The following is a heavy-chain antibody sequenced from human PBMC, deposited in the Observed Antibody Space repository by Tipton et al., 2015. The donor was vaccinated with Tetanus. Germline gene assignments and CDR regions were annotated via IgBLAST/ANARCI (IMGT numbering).Heavy chain of an antibody. Sequence: TLSLTCTVSGGSISSNYWSWIRQPPGKGLEWIGYIYYSGSTNYNPSLRSRVTISVDTSKNQFSLKLSSATAADTAVYYCARDPSGGVRYFDYWGQGTLVTVSS. V-gene: IGHV4-59*01. CDR3: ARDPSGGVRYFDY. J-gene: IGHJ4*02. D-gene: IGHD2-8*01. CDR2: IYYSGST. CDR1: GGSISSNY.